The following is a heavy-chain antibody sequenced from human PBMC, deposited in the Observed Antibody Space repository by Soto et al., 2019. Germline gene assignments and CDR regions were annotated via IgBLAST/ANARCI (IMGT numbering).Heavy chain of an antibody. D-gene: IGHD3-22*01. Sequence: GSLRLAGAASVFTCSSYAMSWVRQAPGKGLEWVSAISGSGGSTYYADSVKGRFTISRDNSKNTLYLQMNSLRAEDTAVYYCAMPVLVVITTSYSYWGQGTLVTVSS. CDR3: AMPVLVVITTSYSY. CDR1: VFTCSSYA. V-gene: IGHV3-23*01. J-gene: IGHJ4*02. CDR2: ISGSGGST.